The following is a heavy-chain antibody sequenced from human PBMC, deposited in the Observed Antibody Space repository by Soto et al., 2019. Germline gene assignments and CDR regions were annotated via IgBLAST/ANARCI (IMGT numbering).Heavy chain of an antibody. D-gene: IGHD3-16*01. J-gene: IGHJ4*02. V-gene: IGHV2-5*01. CDR2: IYWHDDK. CDR3: AHRGGATVGLYYFDY. CDR1: LFSLSTTGVG. Sequence: LGNPTQTLTLTCTFSLFSLSTTGVGVSWIRQPPGKALEWLALIYWHDDKRYSPSLKSRLTITKDTSKNQVVLTMTNMDPVDTATYYCAHRGGATVGLYYFDYWGQGALVTVSS.